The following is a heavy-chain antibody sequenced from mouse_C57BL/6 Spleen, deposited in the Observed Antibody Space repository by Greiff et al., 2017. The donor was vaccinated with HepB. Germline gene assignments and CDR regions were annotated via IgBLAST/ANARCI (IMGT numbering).Heavy chain of an antibody. J-gene: IGHJ2*01. CDR2: IYPGDGDT. CDR1: GYAFSSSW. D-gene: IGHD2-4*01. Sequence: QVQLKQSGPELVKPGASVKISCKASGYAFSSSWMHWVKQRPGKGLEWIGRIYPGDGDTNYNGKFKGKATLTADKSSSTAYMQLSSLTSEDSAVYFGAREGYDYDVGYFDYWGQGTTLTVSS. V-gene: IGHV1-82*01. CDR3: AREGYDYDVGYFDY.